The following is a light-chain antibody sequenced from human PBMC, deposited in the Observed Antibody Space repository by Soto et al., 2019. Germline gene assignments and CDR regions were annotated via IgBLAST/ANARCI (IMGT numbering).Light chain of an antibody. CDR1: QSISSW. CDR2: DAS. V-gene: IGKV1-5*01. J-gene: IGKJ2*01. CDR3: QQYNSYST. Sequence: DIQMTQSPSTLSASVGDRVTITCRASQSISSWLAWYQQKPGKAPKLLIYDASSLESGVPSRFSGSGSGTKFTLTLSSLQPDDFATYYCQQYNSYSTFGQGTKLEIK.